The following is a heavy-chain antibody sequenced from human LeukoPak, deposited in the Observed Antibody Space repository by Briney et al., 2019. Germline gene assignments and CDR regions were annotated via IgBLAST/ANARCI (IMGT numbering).Heavy chain of an antibody. J-gene: IGHJ3*02. V-gene: IGHV6-1*01. CDR2: TYYRSKWYN. D-gene: IGHD6-13*01. Sequence: HSQTLSLTCAISGDSVTSNSAAWNWIRQSPSRGLEWLGRTYYRSKWYNDYAVSVKSRITINPDTSKNQFSLQLNSVTPEDTAVYYCARVVSSSWYAPLDAFDIWGQGTMVTVSS. CDR1: GDSVTSNSAA. CDR3: ARVVSSSWYAPLDAFDI.